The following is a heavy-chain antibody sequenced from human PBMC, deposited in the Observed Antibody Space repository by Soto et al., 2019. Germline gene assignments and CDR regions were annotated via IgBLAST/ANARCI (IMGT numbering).Heavy chain of an antibody. D-gene: IGHD3-9*01. V-gene: IGHV2-5*02. J-gene: IGHJ4*02. Sequence: QITLKESGPTLVRPTQTLTLTCAFSGFSLSTSGVGVGWIRQPPGKALEWLAVIYWDDSKHYSPSLRSRLTITKDTSKDQVVLTMTNMDPRETSTYYCAQKGPEDWHLDYWGQGTLVSGSS. CDR2: IYWDDSK. CDR3: AQKGPEDWHLDY. CDR1: GFSLSTSGVG.